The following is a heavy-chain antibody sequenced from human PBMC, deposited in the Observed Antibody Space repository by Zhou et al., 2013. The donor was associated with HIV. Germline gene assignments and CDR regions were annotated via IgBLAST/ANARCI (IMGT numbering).Heavy chain of an antibody. CDR1: GYTFSSYG. CDR2: ISADNTNT. CDR3: ARVVFDRSDY. Sequence: QVQLVQSASEVKEPGASVNVSCKASGYTFSSYGISWVRQAPRQGLEWMGWISADNTNTNFTHKLEGRISMTTDIATTTAYMELRGLTSDDTAMYYCARVVFDRSDYWGQGTLVTVSS. D-gene: IGHD3-9*01. J-gene: IGHJ4*02. V-gene: IGHV1-18*01.